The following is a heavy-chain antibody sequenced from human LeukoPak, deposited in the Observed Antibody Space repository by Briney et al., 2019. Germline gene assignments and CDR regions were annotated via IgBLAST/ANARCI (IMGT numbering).Heavy chain of an antibody. Sequence: PGGSLRLSCAASGFAFSNYAMSWVRQAPGKGLEWVSSLSGGGDSRYYSDSVMVRFTMSRDNSKNTLYLQMNSLRAEDTAVYYCAKAVRSMVTGGGYFDSWGQGTLVTVSS. CDR3: AKAVRSMVTGGGYFDS. D-gene: IGHD3-10*01. V-gene: IGHV3-23*01. CDR2: LSGGGDSR. J-gene: IGHJ4*02. CDR1: GFAFSNYA.